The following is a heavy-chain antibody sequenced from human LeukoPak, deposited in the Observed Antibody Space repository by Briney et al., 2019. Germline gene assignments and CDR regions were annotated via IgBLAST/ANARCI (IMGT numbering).Heavy chain of an antibody. CDR1: GFIFNNYG. D-gene: IGHD3-22*01. CDR2: ISGSGGRA. Sequence: GGTLRLSCAASGFIFNNYGMNWVRQAPGKGLEWVSVISGSGGRAYYADSVKGRFTISRDNSKNTLYLQMNSLRAEDTAVYYCAKDSLVYYYDSSGPPNWFDPWGQGTLVTVSS. CDR3: AKDSLVYYYDSSGPPNWFDP. V-gene: IGHV3-23*01. J-gene: IGHJ5*02.